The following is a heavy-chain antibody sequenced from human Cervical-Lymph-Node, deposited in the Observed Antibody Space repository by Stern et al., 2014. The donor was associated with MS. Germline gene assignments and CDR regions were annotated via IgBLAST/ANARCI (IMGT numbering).Heavy chain of an antibody. V-gene: IGHV3-21*01. CDR1: GFTFNSSS. Sequence: EVQLVESGGGLVKPGGSLRLSCAASGFTFNSSSMHWVRQAPGQGLEWVSSIDTSSDYIYYADSVKGRFTISRDNAKNSLFLQVNSLRAEDTAVYYCARGDRGPATLLFFQHWGQGTLLTVSS. CDR2: IDTSSDYI. J-gene: IGHJ1*01. D-gene: IGHD2-15*01. CDR3: ARGDRGPATLLFFQH.